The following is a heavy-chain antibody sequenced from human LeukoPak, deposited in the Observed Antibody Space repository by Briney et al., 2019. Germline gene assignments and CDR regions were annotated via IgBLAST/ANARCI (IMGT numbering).Heavy chain of an antibody. CDR3: ARVALYDSSGYYSMKYAFDI. Sequence: GGSLRLSCAASGFTFSSYAVSWVRQAPGKGLEWVSAISGSGGSTYYADSVKGRFTISRDNAKSSLYLQMNSLRAEGTAVYYCARVALYDSSGYYSMKYAFDIWGQGTMVTVSS. V-gene: IGHV3-23*01. J-gene: IGHJ3*02. CDR2: ISGSGGST. D-gene: IGHD3-22*01. CDR1: GFTFSSYA.